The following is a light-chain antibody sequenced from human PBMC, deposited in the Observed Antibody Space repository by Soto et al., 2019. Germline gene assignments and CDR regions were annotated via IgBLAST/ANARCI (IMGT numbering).Light chain of an antibody. Sequence: DVVMTQSLLSLTVTLGQPASISCRSSQSLVHSDGSTYLNWFQQRPGQSPRRLIYKVSNRDSGGPDRFSGSGSGTDFTLKISRVEAEDVGIYYCMQGTHWPFTFGQGTKVDSK. CDR1: QSLVHSDGSTY. CDR3: MQGTHWPFT. J-gene: IGKJ2*01. CDR2: KVS. V-gene: IGKV2-30*02.